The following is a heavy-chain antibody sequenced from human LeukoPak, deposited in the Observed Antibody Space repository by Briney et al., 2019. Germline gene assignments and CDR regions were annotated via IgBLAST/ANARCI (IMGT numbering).Heavy chain of an antibody. Sequence: ASVKVSCKASGYTFTSYGISWVRQAPGQGLEWMGWISAYNGNTNYAQNLQGRVTMTTDTSTSTAYMELRSLRSDDTAAYYCARDHDSGSYPDYWGQGTLVTVSS. D-gene: IGHD1-26*01. CDR1: GYTFTSYG. CDR2: ISAYNGNT. CDR3: ARDHDSGSYPDY. J-gene: IGHJ4*02. V-gene: IGHV1-18*01.